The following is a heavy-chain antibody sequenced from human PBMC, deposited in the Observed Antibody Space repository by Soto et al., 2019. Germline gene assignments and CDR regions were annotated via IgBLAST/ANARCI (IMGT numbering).Heavy chain of an antibody. CDR2: ISAYNGNT. CDR3: AREDSSASALGYYFDY. D-gene: IGHD6-19*01. V-gene: IGHV1-18*01. Sequence: ASVKVSCKAAGYTFTSYGISWGRQAPGQGLEWMGWISAYNGNTNYAQKLQGRVTMTTDTSTSTAYMELGSLRSDDTAVYYCAREDSSASALGYYFDYWGQGTLVTVSS. J-gene: IGHJ4*02. CDR1: GYTFTSYG.